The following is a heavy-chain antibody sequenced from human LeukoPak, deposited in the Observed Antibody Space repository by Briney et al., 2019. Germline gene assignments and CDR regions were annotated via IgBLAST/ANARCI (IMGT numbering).Heavy chain of an antibody. CDR3: GRGGVSPVY. V-gene: IGHV3-7*04. CDR2: IKQDGSEK. D-gene: IGHD3-16*01. J-gene: IGHJ4*02. Sequence: GGSLRLSCAASGFTLSSYWMTWVRQAPGRGLEWVANIKQDGSEKYYVDSVNGRFTISRDNAKNSLYLQMNGLRAEDTAVYYCGRGGVSPVYGGQGPLVTVSS. CDR1: GFTLSSYW.